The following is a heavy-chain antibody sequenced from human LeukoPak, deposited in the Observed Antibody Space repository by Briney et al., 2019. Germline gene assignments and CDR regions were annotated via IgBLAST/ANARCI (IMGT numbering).Heavy chain of an antibody. V-gene: IGHV1-2*02. J-gene: IGHJ4*02. CDR2: MNPNSGAT. CDR1: AYTFINFF. D-gene: IGHD2-15*01. Sequence: ASVKVSCKASAYTFINFFIHWVRQAPGQGLEWMGWMNPNSGATSYAREFQDRVTMTRDTSLSTAYMELSRLRSDDTAIYFRATRPINCIITDCYVDNWGQGTLVTVSS. CDR3: ATRPINCIITDCYVDN.